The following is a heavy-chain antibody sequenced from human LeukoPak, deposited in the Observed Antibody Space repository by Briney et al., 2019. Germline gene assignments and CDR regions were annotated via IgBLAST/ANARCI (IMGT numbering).Heavy chain of an antibody. J-gene: IGHJ3*02. CDR3: ASGASGAFDI. CDR1: GFTFSSYT. V-gene: IGHV3-21*01. Sequence: GGSLRLSCAASGFTFSSYTMNWVPQAPGKGLEGVSSISSSSSYIYYADSVKGRFTISRDNAKNSLYLQMNSLRADDTAVYYCASGASGAFDIWGQGTMVTVSS. CDR2: ISSSSSYI. D-gene: IGHD1-26*01.